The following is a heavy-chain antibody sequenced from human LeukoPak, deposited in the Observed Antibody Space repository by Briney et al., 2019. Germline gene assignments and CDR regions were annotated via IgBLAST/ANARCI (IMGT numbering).Heavy chain of an antibody. V-gene: IGHV3-23*01. CDR2: IRGGGGIT. CDR1: GFTFSSYA. J-gene: IGHJ4*02. Sequence: GGSLRLSCAASGFTFSSYAMSWVRKAPGKGLEWVSAIRGGGGITYYADSVKGRFTISRDNSKNTLYLQMNSLRAEDTAVYYCANGHFGSGSYPILDYWCQGTLVTVSS. CDR3: ANGHFGSGSYPILDY. D-gene: IGHD3-10*01.